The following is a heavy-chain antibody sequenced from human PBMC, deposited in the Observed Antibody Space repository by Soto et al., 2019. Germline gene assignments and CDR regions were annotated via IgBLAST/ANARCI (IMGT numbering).Heavy chain of an antibody. J-gene: IGHJ4*02. Sequence: GGSLRLSCAASGFTFTGYSMNWVRQAPGKGLEWVSYISSSTTIIYYADSVKGRFTISRDNAKDSLYLQMNSLTDEDTAVYYCARDMHYYDSSGYLKGLDYWGQGTLVTVSS. CDR3: ARDMHYYDSSGYLKGLDY. CDR2: ISSSTTII. D-gene: IGHD3-22*01. V-gene: IGHV3-48*02. CDR1: GFTFTGYS.